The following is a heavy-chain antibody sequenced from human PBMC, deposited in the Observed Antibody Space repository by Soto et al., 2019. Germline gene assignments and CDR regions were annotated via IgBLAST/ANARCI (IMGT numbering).Heavy chain of an antibody. D-gene: IGHD1-1*01. J-gene: IGHJ4*02. Sequence: DVQLVESGGGLIQPGESLRLSCAAFGLTISGKKYVAWVRQAPGKGLEWVCGFSGGSGATHYRDSVKGRFTISRDDSRSTVYLQMNSLGVDDTAVYYCVKWNGYGDYWGQGTLVSVSS. CDR3: VKWNGYGDY. V-gene: IGHV3-23*04. CDR1: GLTISGKKY. CDR2: FSGGSGAT.